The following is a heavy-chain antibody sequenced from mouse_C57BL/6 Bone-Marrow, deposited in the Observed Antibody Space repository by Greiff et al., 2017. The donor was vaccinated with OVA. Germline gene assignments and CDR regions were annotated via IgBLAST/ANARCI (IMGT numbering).Heavy chain of an antibody. D-gene: IGHD4-1*01. Sequence: QVQLQQSGAELARPGASVKLSCKASGYTFTSYGISWVKQSTGQGLEWIGEIYPRSGNTYYNEKFKGKATLTAGKSSSTAYMELRSLTSEDSAVYFCARWGNWDYFDHWGQGNTLTVSS. CDR1: GYTFTSYG. V-gene: IGHV1-81*01. CDR3: ARWGNWDYFDH. CDR2: IYPRSGNT. J-gene: IGHJ2*01.